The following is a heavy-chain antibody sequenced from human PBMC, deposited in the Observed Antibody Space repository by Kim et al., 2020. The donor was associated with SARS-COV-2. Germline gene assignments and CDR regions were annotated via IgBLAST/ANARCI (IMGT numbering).Heavy chain of an antibody. CDR3: ARAVRGDILTGFYWFDP. J-gene: IGHJ5*02. CDR1: GGTFSSYA. D-gene: IGHD3-9*01. V-gene: IGHV1-69*13. CDR2: IIPIFGTA. Sequence: SVKVSCKASGGTFSSYAISWVRQAPGQGLEWMGGIIPIFGTANYAQKFQGRVSITADESTSTAYMELSSLRSEDTAVYYCARAVRGDILTGFYWFDPWCQGTLVTVSS.